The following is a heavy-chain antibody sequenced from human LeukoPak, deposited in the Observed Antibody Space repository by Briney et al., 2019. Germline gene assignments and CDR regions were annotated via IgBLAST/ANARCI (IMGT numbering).Heavy chain of an antibody. V-gene: IGHV1-18*01. Sequence: ASVKVSCKASGYTFTSYGISWVRQAPGQGLEWMGWISAYNGNTNYAQKLQGRVTMTRDTSISTAYMELSRLRSDDTAVYYCARGRRDSGYDARGYYYMDVWGKGTTVTVSS. CDR1: GYTFTSYG. D-gene: IGHD5-12*01. CDR3: ARGRRDSGYDARGYYYMDV. J-gene: IGHJ6*03. CDR2: ISAYNGNT.